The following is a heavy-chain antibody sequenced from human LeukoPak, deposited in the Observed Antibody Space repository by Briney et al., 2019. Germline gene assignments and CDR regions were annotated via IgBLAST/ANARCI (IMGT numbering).Heavy chain of an antibody. CDR1: GFTFSSNA. CDR2: ISASGINT. V-gene: IGHV3-23*01. J-gene: IGHJ4*02. CDR3: AKGGRGSSSSWELGY. D-gene: IGHD6-13*01. Sequence: PGGSLRLSCAASGFTFSSNAMSWVRQTPGKGPEWVSGISASGINTYYAGSVKGRFTISRDNSQNTLYLQLNSLTAEDTALYYCAKGGRGSSSSWELGYWGQGTLVTVSS.